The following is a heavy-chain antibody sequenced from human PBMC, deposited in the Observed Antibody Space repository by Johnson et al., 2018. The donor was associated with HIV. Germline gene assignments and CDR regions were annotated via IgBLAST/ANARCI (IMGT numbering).Heavy chain of an antibody. Sequence: VQLVESGGGVVRPGGSLRLSCAASGFIFDYYVMSWVRQAPGEGLEWVSGINWNGGSAGYAESVKGRFTISRDNAKNSLYLQMNSLRAEDTAFYYCAREGWEITMIQGAFDIWGQGTMVTVSS. V-gene: IGHV3-20*04. D-gene: IGHD3-10*01. CDR1: GFIFDYYV. CDR2: INWNGGSA. CDR3: AREGWEITMIQGAFDI. J-gene: IGHJ3*02.